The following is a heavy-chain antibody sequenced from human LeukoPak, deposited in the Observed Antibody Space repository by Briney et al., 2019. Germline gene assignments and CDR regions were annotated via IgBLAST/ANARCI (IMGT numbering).Heavy chain of an antibody. D-gene: IGHD5-12*01. Sequence: PGGFLRLSCAASGFTFDSYAMHWVRQAPGKGLEYVSAISSNGGSTFYANSVKGRFTISRDNSKNTLYLQMGSLRAEDTAVYYCARGGRGHDFSPNYYYGLDVWGQGTTVTVSS. CDR1: GFTFDSYA. V-gene: IGHV3-64*01. J-gene: IGHJ6*02. CDR3: ARGGRGHDFSPNYYYGLDV. CDR2: ISSNGGST.